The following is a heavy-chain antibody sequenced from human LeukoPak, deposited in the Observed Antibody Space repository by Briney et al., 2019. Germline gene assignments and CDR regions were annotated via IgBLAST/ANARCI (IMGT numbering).Heavy chain of an antibody. CDR3: AKAGDQVTVTELDY. J-gene: IGHJ4*02. Sequence: GGSLRLSCAASGFTFSSYVMSWVRQAPGKGLEWVSGISGSGGTTYYADSVKGQFTISRDNSKITLYLDMNRPRAEDTAVYYCAKAGDQVTVTELDYWGQGTLVTVSS. CDR1: GFTFSSYV. CDR2: ISGSGGTT. D-gene: IGHD4-17*01. V-gene: IGHV3-23*01.